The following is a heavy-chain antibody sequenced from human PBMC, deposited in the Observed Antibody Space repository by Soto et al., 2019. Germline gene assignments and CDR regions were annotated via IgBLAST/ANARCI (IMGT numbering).Heavy chain of an antibody. J-gene: IGHJ6*02. CDR3: AKGHSDYQGDYNYYGMDV. CDR2: STGAGGGT. D-gene: IGHD6-25*01. Sequence: GGSLRLSCAASGFPFSSYAISWVRQAPGRGLEWVAASTGAGGGTYNLEAVKGRFTVSRDNSKRTVYLQLDGLRAEDTAVYYCAKGHSDYQGDYNYYGMDVWGQGTTVTVSS. CDR1: GFPFSSYA. V-gene: IGHV3-23*01.